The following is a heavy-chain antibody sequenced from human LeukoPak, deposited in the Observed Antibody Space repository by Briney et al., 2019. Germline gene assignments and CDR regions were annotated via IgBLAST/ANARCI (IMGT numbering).Heavy chain of an antibody. Sequence: ASVKVSCKASGHTFTSYGISWVRQAPGQGLEWMGWISAYNGNTNYAQELQGRVTMTTDTSTSTAYMELRSLRSDDTAVYYCARAVEAIFGVVEPYYYYMDVWGKGTTVTVSS. CDR3: ARAVEAIFGVVEPYYYYMDV. CDR1: GHTFTSYG. V-gene: IGHV1-18*01. CDR2: ISAYNGNT. J-gene: IGHJ6*03. D-gene: IGHD3-3*01.